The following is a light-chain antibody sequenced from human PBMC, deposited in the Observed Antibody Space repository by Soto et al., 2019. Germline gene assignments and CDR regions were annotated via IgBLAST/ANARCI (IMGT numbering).Light chain of an antibody. Sequence: DIQLTQSPSFLSASVGDRVTITCRASQGISSYLAWYQQKPGKAPKLLIYAASTLQSGVPSRFSGSGSGTNFTLTISSLQPEDFATYYCQQSYRTPHTFGQGTKLETK. CDR2: AAS. V-gene: IGKV1-9*01. J-gene: IGKJ2*01. CDR1: QGISSY. CDR3: QQSYRTPHT.